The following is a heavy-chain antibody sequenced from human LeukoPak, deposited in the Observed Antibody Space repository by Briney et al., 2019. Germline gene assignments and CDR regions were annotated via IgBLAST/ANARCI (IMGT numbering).Heavy chain of an antibody. Sequence: AGGSLRLSCAASGFTFSSYSMNWVRQAPGKGLEWVSSISSSSTYIYYADSVKGRFTISRDNAKNSLYLQMNSLRAEDTAVYYCARDWDGNSYFDYWGQGTLVTVSS. V-gene: IGHV3-21*01. CDR1: GFTFSSYS. J-gene: IGHJ4*02. D-gene: IGHD4-23*01. CDR2: ISSSSTYI. CDR3: ARDWDGNSYFDY.